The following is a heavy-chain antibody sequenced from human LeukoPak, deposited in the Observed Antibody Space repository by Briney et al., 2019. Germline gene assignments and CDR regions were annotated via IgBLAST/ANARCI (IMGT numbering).Heavy chain of an antibody. V-gene: IGHV3-48*02. J-gene: IGHJ3*02. CDR3: AKRYSSSSFSAFDI. Sequence: PGGSLRLSCTASAFTFSTYSVNWVRQAPGKGLEWVSYISSSGSTIYYADSVKGRFTISRDDAKNSLYLQMNSLRDEDTAVYYCAKRYSSSSFSAFDIWGRGTMVTVSS. CDR1: AFTFSTYS. D-gene: IGHD6-6*01. CDR2: ISSSGSTI.